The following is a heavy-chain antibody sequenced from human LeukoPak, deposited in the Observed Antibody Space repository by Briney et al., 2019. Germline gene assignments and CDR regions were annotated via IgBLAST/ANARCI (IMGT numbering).Heavy chain of an antibody. Sequence: SETLSLTCTVSGGSISRSRFYWNWIRQPPGKGLEWIGSVSDSGRSYSNPSLKSRVTVSADTSKNQFYLRLSSATAADTAIYYCATGGGIGVSHAWGQGTLVPVSS. D-gene: IGHD3-3*01. CDR3: ATGGGIGVSHA. CDR1: GGSISRSRFY. J-gene: IGHJ5*02. V-gene: IGHV4-39*01. CDR2: VSDSGRS.